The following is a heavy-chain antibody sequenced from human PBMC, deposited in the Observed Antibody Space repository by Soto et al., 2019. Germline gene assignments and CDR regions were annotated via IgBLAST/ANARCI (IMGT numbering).Heavy chain of an antibody. CDR2: IYYSGST. V-gene: IGHV4-31*03. CDR1: GGSISSGGYY. D-gene: IGHD2-21*02. Sequence: PSETLSLTCTVSGGSISSGGYYWSWIRQHPGKGLEWIGYIYYSGSTYYNPSLKSRVTISVDTSKNQFSLKLSSVTAADTAVYYCARDHYCGGDCFIGGAFDIWGQGTMVTVSS. J-gene: IGHJ3*02. CDR3: ARDHYCGGDCFIGGAFDI.